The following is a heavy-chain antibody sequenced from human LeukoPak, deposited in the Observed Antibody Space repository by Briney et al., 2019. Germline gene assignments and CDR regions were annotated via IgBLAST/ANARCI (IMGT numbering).Heavy chain of an antibody. CDR1: GGSISSYY. CDR2: IYYSGST. CDR3: ARGGSGKMATISDAFDI. Sequence: PSETLSLTCTVSGGSISSYYWSWIRQPPGKGLEWIGYIYYSGSTYYNPSLKSRVTISVDTSKNQFSLKLSSVTAADTAVYYCARGGSGKMATISDAFDIWGQGTMVTVSS. D-gene: IGHD5-24*01. V-gene: IGHV4-59*08. J-gene: IGHJ3*02.